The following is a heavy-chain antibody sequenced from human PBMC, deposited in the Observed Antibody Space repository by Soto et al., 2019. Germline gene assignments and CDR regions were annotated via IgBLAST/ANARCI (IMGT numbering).Heavy chain of an antibody. CDR1: GYTFTIYA. V-gene: IGHV1-3*01. D-gene: IGHD1-1*01. J-gene: IGHJ4*02. CDR2: IKXGNGNT. CDR3: ATGARRGF. Sequence: XVKVSCKASGYTFTIYAMHWVRQAPGQGLEGXGWIKXGNGNTKYSQXXQDRVTITXETSESTVYMELSSMRYEDTAVYYCATGARRGFWGKGTLVTVYS.